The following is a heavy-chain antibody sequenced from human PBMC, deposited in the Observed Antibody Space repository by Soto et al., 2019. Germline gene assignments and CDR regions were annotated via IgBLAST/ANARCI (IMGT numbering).Heavy chain of an antibody. CDR2: ITPLSGIL. CDR1: GGTSRRLS. CDR3: ARDIQFAGGWFDA. Sequence: QVQLVQSGAEVKKPGSSMKVSCKASGGTSRRLSITWVRQAPGQGLEWMGGITPLSGILNYPQKFQGRLIINAAKSTGTAYLELSSLRSEDTAVYYCARDIQFAGGWFDAWGRGTLVTVAS. D-gene: IGHD2-15*01. J-gene: IGHJ5*02. V-gene: IGHV1-69*17.